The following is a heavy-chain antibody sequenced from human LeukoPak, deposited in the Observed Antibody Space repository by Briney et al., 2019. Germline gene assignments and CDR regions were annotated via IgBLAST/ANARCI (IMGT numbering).Heavy chain of an antibody. CDR3: ARTVSYYYGMDV. CDR1: GFTFSTYA. CDR2: ISYDGSNT. Sequence: GRSLRLSCAASGFTFSTYAMHWVRQAPGKGLEWVAVISYDGSNTYSADSVKGRFTISRDNSKNTLYLQMNSLRAEDTAVYYCARTVSYYYGMDVWGQGTTVTVSS. V-gene: IGHV3-30-3*01. J-gene: IGHJ6*02.